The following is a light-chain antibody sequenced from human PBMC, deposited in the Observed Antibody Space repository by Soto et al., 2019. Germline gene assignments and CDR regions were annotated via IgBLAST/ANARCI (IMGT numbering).Light chain of an antibody. Sequence: EVVMTQSPATLSVSPGGRATLSCRASQSVTSNYLAWYQQIPGQTPRLLIYGASTRATGIPVRFSGSGSGTEFTLTISSLQSEDFAVYYCQQYSDWPRTFGQGTKVDI. V-gene: IGKV3-15*01. J-gene: IGKJ1*01. CDR2: GAS. CDR3: QQYSDWPRT. CDR1: QSVTSN.